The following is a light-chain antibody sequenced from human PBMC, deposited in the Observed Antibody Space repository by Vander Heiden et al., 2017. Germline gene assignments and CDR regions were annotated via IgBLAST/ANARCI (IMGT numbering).Light chain of an antibody. CDR2: AAS. CDR3: QQSYSTLGT. Sequence: DIQMTQSPSSLSASVGDRVTITCRASQSISSYLNWYQQKPGKAPKLLIYAASSLQSGVPSRFSGSGSGTDFTLTISSLQPEDFATYYCQQSYSTLGTFGQGTNVEIK. J-gene: IGKJ1*01. V-gene: IGKV1-39*01. CDR1: QSISSY.